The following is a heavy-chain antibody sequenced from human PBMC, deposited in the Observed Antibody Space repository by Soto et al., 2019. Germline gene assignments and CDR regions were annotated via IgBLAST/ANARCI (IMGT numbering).Heavy chain of an antibody. J-gene: IGHJ4*02. CDR1: GFTFSSYG. CDR2: IWYDGSNK. CDR3: ARRGTKQYYFDY. D-gene: IGHD6-19*01. V-gene: IGHV3-33*01. Sequence: QVQLVESGGGVVQPGRSLRLSCAASGFTFSSYGMHWVRQAPGKGLEWVAVIWYDGSNKYYADSVKGRFTISRDNSKNTLYLQMNSLRAEDTAVYYCARRGTKQYYFDYWGQGTLVTVSS.